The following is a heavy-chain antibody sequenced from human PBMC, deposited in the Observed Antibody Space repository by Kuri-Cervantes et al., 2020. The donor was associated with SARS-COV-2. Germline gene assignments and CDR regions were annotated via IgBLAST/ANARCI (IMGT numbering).Heavy chain of an antibody. Sequence: SVKVSCKASGGTFSSYAISWVRQAPGQGLEWMGGIIPIFGTANYAQKFHGRVTITADESTSTAYMELRSLRSDDTAVYYCARGREYCSSTSCYVGYYYYGMDVWGQGTTVTVSS. V-gene: IGHV1-69*13. CDR1: GGTFSSYA. J-gene: IGHJ6*02. D-gene: IGHD2-2*01. CDR3: ARGREYCSSTSCYVGYYYYGMDV. CDR2: IIPIFGTA.